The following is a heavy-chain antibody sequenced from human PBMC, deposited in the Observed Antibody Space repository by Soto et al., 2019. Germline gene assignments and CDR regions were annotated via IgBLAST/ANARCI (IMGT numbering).Heavy chain of an antibody. D-gene: IGHD2-2*01. CDR3: ARDQVPAALLGWLDP. CDR1: GGSISSYY. CDR2: IYYSGST. V-gene: IGHV4-59*01. J-gene: IGHJ5*02. Sequence: SETLSLTCTVSGGSISSYYWSWIRQPPGKGLEWIGYIYYSGSTNYNPSLKSQVTISVDTSKNQFSLKLSSVTAADTAVYYCARDQVPAALLGWLDPWGQGTLVTVSS.